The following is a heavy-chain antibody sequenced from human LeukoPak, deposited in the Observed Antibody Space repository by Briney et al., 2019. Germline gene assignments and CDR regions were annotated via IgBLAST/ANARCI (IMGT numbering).Heavy chain of an antibody. Sequence: KPSETLSLTCTVSGGSISSYYWSWIRQPPGKGLEWIGYIYYSGSTNYNPSLKSRVTISVDTSKNQFSLKLSSVTAADTAVYYCARAHDVTAWAYFDYWGQGTLVTVSS. D-gene: IGHD1-26*01. CDR2: IYYSGST. J-gene: IGHJ4*02. CDR3: ARAHDVTAWAYFDY. CDR1: GGSISSYY. V-gene: IGHV4-59*01.